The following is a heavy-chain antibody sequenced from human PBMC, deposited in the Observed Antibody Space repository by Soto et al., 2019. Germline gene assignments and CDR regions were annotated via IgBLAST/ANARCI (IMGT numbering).Heavy chain of an antibody. J-gene: IGHJ4*02. CDR3: ARRRSGFFDY. D-gene: IGHD6-19*01. V-gene: IGHV3-15*01. Sequence: LRLSCEASGFTFSNAWMSWVRQAPGKGLEWVGRIKSQTDGGTTDYAAPVKGRFTISRDDSKNTLYLQMNSLKIEDTAVYFCARRRSGFFDYWGQGAVVTVSS. CDR1: GFTFSNAW. CDR2: IKSQTDGGTT.